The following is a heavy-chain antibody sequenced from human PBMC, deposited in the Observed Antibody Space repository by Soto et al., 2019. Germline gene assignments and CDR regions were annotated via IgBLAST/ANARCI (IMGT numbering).Heavy chain of an antibody. D-gene: IGHD6-13*01. Sequence: QVQLVESGGGVVQPGRSLRLSCAASGFTFSSYAMHWVRQAPGKGLEWVAIISYDGSNKYYADSMKGRFTIPRDNSKNTLYLQMNSLRAEDTAVYYCARGYSSSSAAFDYWGQGTLVTVSS. CDR1: GFTFSSYA. V-gene: IGHV3-30-3*01. J-gene: IGHJ4*02. CDR3: ARGYSSSSAAFDY. CDR2: ISYDGSNK.